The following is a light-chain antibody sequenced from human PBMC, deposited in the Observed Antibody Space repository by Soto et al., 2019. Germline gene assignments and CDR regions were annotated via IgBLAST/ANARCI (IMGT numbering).Light chain of an antibody. V-gene: IGKV1-5*03. CDR2: KAS. CDR3: QQYSSYWT. CDR1: QIISSW. Sequence: DIRMTQSPSTLSASVEDRVTITCRASQIISSWLAWYQQKPGKAPKLLIYKASNLESGVPSRFSGSGSGTEFTLTISSLQPDDFATYYCQQYSSYWTFGQGTKVEIK. J-gene: IGKJ1*01.